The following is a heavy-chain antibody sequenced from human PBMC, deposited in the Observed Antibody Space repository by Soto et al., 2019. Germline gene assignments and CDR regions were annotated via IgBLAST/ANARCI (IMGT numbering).Heavy chain of an antibody. CDR1: GYIFSSYG. V-gene: IGHV1-18*01. CDR2: ITAYNGNT. J-gene: IGHJ4*02. CDR3: ARVTNWAGAYDY. Sequence: QVQLVQSGVEVKKPAASVKVSCKASGYIFSSYGISWVRQAPGQGLEWLGWITAYNGNTNYAQKLQGRVTMTTDTSTSTASMELRSLRSDDTAVYYCARVTNWAGAYDYWGQGTLVTVSS. D-gene: IGHD3-16*01.